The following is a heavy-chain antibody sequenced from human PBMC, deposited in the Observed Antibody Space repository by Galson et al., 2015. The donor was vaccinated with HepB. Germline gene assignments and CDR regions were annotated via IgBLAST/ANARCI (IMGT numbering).Heavy chain of an antibody. Sequence: SLRLSCAASGFTFSSYAMSWVRQAPGKGLEWVSAISGSGGSTYYADSVKGRFTISRDNSKNTLYLQMNSLRAEDTAVYYCAKSITMIVVVITPFDYWGQGTLVTVSS. J-gene: IGHJ4*02. CDR3: AKSITMIVVVITPFDY. D-gene: IGHD3-22*01. CDR1: GFTFSSYA. V-gene: IGHV3-23*01. CDR2: ISGSGGST.